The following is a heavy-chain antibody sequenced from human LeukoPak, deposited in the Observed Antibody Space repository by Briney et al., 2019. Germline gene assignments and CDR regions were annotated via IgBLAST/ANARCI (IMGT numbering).Heavy chain of an antibody. CDR1: GFTFRSNW. CDR3: ARGGAYSVSYY. CDR2: IQPDGSAK. V-gene: IGHV3-7*01. J-gene: IGHJ4*02. D-gene: IGHD1-26*01. Sequence: GGSLRLSCAASGFTFRSNWMNWVRQAPGKGLEWVAHIQPDGSAKIYADSVKGRFTISRDNAKDLLYLQMNSLRAEDTAVYYCARGGAYSVSYYGGQGTLVSVSS.